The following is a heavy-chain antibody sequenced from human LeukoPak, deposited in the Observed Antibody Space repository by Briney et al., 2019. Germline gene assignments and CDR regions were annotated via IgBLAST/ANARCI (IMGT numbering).Heavy chain of an antibody. CDR3: AAVGDVLLRYFDWSLDY. D-gene: IGHD3-9*01. J-gene: IGHJ4*02. CDR2: IVVGSGNT. V-gene: IGHV1-58*01. Sequence: GASVKVSCKASGFTFTSSAVQWVRQARGQRLEWIGWIVVGSGNTNYAQKFQERVTITRDMSTSTAYMELSSLRSEDTAVYYCAAVGDVLLRYFDWSLDYWGQGTLVTVSS. CDR1: GFTFTSSA.